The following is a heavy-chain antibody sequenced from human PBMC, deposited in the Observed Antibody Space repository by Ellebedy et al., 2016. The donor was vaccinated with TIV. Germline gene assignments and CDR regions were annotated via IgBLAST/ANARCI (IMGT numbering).Heavy chain of an antibody. CDR2: IVVNGGST. J-gene: IGHJ4*02. CDR1: GFTFSSYA. Sequence: GESLKISCAASGFTFSSYAMHWVRQAPGKGLEYVSAIVVNGGSTYYADSVKGRFTISRDNSKNTLYLQMSSLRPEDTAVYYCVKAWGDWGQGTLVTVSS. V-gene: IGHV3-64D*06. CDR3: VKAWGD. D-gene: IGHD3-16*01.